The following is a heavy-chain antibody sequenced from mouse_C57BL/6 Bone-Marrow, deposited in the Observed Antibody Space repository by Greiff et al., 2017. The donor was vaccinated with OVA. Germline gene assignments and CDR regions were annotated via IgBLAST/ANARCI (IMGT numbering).Heavy chain of an antibody. J-gene: IGHJ3*01. CDR1: GFSLTSYG. CDR2: IWSGGST. Sequence: VKLMESGPGLVQPSQSLSITCTVSGFSLTSYGVHWVRQSPGKGLEWLGVIWSGGSTDYNAAFISRLSISKDNSKSQVFFKMNSRQADDTAIYYCARNLFGDYSNFAYWGQGTLVTVSA. CDR3: ARNLFGDYSNFAY. V-gene: IGHV2-2*01. D-gene: IGHD2-5*01.